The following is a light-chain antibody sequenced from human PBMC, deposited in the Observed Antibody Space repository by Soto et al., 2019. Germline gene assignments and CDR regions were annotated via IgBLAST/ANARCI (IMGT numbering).Light chain of an antibody. J-gene: IGKJ5*01. CDR3: QQYGSSPPIT. V-gene: IGKV3-20*01. CDR1: QGIGST. Sequence: EIVLTQSPATLSVSPGERVTLSCRASQGIGSTLAWYRQQPGQAPGLLIYDSSSRATGIPDRFSGSGSGTDFTLTISRLEPEDFAVYFCQQYGSSPPITFGQGTRLEIK. CDR2: DSS.